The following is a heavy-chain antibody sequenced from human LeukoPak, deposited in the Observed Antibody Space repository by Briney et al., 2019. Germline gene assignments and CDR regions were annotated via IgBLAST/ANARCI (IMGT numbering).Heavy chain of an antibody. CDR2: ISSNGGST. D-gene: IGHD6-13*01. Sequence: GGSLRLSCAASGFTFSSYAMHWVRQAPGKGLEYVSAISSNGGSTYYANPVKGRFTISRDNSKNTLYLQMGSLRAEDMAVYYCARGPSSWSLPYYYYYGMDVWGQGTTVTVSS. V-gene: IGHV3-64*01. CDR1: GFTFSSYA. CDR3: ARGPSSWSLPYYYYYGMDV. J-gene: IGHJ6*02.